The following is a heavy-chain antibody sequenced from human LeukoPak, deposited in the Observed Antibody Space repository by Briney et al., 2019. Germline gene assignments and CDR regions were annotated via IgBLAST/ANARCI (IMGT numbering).Heavy chain of an antibody. D-gene: IGHD2-15*01. CDR3: ARTYCSGGGCLGSFDY. Sequence: GESLKISCKGSEYTFKTHWIGWVGQIPGKGLEWMGIIYPGDSNTRYSPSFQGQVTISVDKSITTAYLQWTTLKASDTAMYYCARTYCSGGGCLGSFDYWGHGTLVTVSS. CDR1: EYTFKTHW. J-gene: IGHJ4*01. V-gene: IGHV5-51*01. CDR2: IYPGDSNT.